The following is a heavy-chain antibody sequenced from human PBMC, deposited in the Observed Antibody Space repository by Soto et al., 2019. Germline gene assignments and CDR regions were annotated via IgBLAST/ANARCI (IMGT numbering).Heavy chain of an antibody. Sequence: QVQLVQSGAEVKKPGASVKVSCKASGYTFTSYAMHWVRQAPGQRLEWMGWINAVNGNPKYSQKFQGRVTITRDTSASTAYMELSSLRSEDTAVYYCARTCGGGSTSCYVYWGQGTLVTVSS. V-gene: IGHV1-3*01. CDR2: INAVNGNP. CDR1: GYTFTSYA. J-gene: IGHJ4*02. CDR3: ARTCGGGSTSCYVY. D-gene: IGHD2-2*01.